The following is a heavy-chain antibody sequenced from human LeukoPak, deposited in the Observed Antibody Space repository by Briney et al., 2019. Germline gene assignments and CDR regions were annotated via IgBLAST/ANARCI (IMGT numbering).Heavy chain of an antibody. CDR1: GFIFNNYW. Sequence: GSLRLSCAASGFIFNNYWMHWVRQAPGKGLVWIGYIYTSGSTSSNPSLKSRVTISVDTSKNQFSLKLTSVTAADTAVYYCARNHPMLQLDAFDIWGQGTMVTVSS. D-gene: IGHD2-15*01. V-gene: IGHV4-4*09. CDR3: ARNHPMLQLDAFDI. CDR2: IYTSGST. J-gene: IGHJ3*02.